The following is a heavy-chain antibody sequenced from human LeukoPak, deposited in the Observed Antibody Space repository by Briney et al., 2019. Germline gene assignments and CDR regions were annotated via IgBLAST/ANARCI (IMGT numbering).Heavy chain of an antibody. CDR3: ARDCSSTSCYYMEGYYMDV. CDR2: IRYDGSNK. J-gene: IGHJ6*03. Sequence: GGSLRLSCAASGFTFSSYGMHWVRQAPGKGLEWVAFIRYDGSNKYYADSVKGRFTISRDNSKNTLYLQMNSLRAEDTAVYYCARDCSSTSCYYMEGYYMDVWGKGTTVTVSS. V-gene: IGHV3-30*02. CDR1: GFTFSSYG. D-gene: IGHD2-2*01.